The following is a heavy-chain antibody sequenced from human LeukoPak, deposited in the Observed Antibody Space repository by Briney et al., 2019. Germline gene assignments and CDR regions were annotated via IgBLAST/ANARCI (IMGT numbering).Heavy chain of an antibody. D-gene: IGHD2-15*01. CDR1: GYSISSSYY. CDR2: IYYSGST. CDR3: ARRYCSGGSCYFPH. J-gene: IGHJ1*01. V-gene: IGHV4-38-2*02. Sequence: SETLSLTCTVSGYSISSSYYWGWIRQPPGKGLEWIGSIYYSGSTYYNPSLKSRVTISVDTSKNQFSLKLSSVTAADTAVYYCARRYCSGGSCYFPHWGQGTLVTVSS.